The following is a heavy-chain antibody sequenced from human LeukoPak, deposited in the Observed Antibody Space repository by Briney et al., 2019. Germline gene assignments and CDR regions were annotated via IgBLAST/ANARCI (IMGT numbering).Heavy chain of an antibody. CDR3: AKMGSYYDFWSGYYTDYYYYMDV. J-gene: IGHJ6*03. CDR2: ISGSGGST. CDR1: GFTFSSYA. Sequence: GGSLRLSCAASGFTFSSYAMSWVRQAPGRGLEWVSAISGSGGSTYYADSVKGRFTISRDNSKNTLYLQMNSLRAEDTAVYYCAKMGSYYDFWSGYYTDYYYYMDVWGKGTTVTVSS. D-gene: IGHD3-3*01. V-gene: IGHV3-23*01.